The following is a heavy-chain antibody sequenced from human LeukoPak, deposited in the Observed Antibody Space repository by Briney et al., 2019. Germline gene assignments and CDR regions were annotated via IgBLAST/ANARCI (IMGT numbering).Heavy chain of an antibody. CDR2: IYHTGPT. D-gene: IGHD3-10*01. Sequence: SETLSLTCTVSGGSMTNNTFYWGWLRQPPGKGLEWIGSIYHTGPTYYNPSLKSRVTISVDTSKNQFSLKLSSVTAADTAVYYCARVLIWFGQLQNWFDPWGPGTLVTVSS. J-gene: IGHJ5*02. CDR1: GGSMTNNTFY. CDR3: ARVLIWFGQLQNWFDP. V-gene: IGHV4-39*07.